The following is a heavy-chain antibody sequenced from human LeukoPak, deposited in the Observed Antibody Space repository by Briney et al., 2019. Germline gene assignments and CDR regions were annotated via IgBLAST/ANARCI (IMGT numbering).Heavy chain of an antibody. CDR3: ARDWYYDTLTGAFDY. Sequence: SETLSLTCTVSGGSFNTYYWSWIRQPPGKGLEWLGYIYYSGSTNYNPSLKSRVTISVDTSKNQFSLKLSSVTAADTAVYYCARDWYYDTLTGAFDYWGQGTLVTVSS. J-gene: IGHJ4*02. V-gene: IGHV4-59*01. CDR2: IYYSGST. D-gene: IGHD3-9*01. CDR1: GGSFNTYY.